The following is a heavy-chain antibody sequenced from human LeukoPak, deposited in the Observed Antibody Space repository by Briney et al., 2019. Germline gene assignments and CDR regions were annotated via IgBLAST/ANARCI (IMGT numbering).Heavy chain of an antibody. J-gene: IGHJ4*02. CDR3: ARDLGYSGYDDHY. Sequence: GGSLRLSCAASGFTFSSYSMNWVRQAPGTGLEWVSSISSSSSYIYYADSVKGRFTISRDNAKNSLYLQMNSLRAEDTAVYYCARDLGYSGYDDHYWGQGTLVTVSS. D-gene: IGHD5-12*01. CDR2: ISSSSSYI. V-gene: IGHV3-21*01. CDR1: GFTFSSYS.